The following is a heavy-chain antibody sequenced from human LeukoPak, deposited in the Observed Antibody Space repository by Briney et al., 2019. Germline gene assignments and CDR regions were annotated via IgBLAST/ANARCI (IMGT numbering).Heavy chain of an antibody. CDR1: GYTFTNYG. CDR3: ARIYCSGGSCYSGLDY. V-gene: IGHV1-18*01. D-gene: IGHD2-15*01. J-gene: IGHJ4*02. CDR2: ISAYNGNT. Sequence: ASVKVSCKASGYTFTNYGITRVRQAPGQGLEWMGWISAYNGNTNYAQKLQGRVTMTTDTSTSTAYMELRSLRSDDTAVYYCARIYCSGGSCYSGLDYWGQGTLVIVSS.